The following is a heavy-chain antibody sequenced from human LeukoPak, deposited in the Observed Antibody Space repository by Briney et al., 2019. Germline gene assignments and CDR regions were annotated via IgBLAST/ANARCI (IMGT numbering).Heavy chain of an antibody. J-gene: IGHJ4*02. CDR1: GDTFGSYA. CDR2: IIPIFGTA. Sequence: SVKVSCKASGDTFGSYALSWVRQAPGQGLEWMGGIIPIFGTANYAQKFQGRVTITADESTSTAYMDLSRLRCEDTAVYYCASSLGYTYGRNSWGQGTLVTVSS. V-gene: IGHV1-69*01. D-gene: IGHD5-18*01. CDR3: ASSLGYTYGRNS.